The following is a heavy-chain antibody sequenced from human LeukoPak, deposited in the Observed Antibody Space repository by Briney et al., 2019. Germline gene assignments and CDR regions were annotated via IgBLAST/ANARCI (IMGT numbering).Heavy chain of an antibody. J-gene: IGHJ4*02. D-gene: IGHD6-13*01. CDR2: ISFSGTKT. V-gene: IGHV3-23*01. CDR1: GFTFSSYA. CDR3: SGHGSSSY. Sequence: PGGSLRLSCAAAGFTFSSYAMSWVRQAPGKGLEWISAISFSGTKTYYADSVKGRFTISRDNSKNTLYLQMNSLRADDTALYYASGHGSSSYWGQGTLVTVSS.